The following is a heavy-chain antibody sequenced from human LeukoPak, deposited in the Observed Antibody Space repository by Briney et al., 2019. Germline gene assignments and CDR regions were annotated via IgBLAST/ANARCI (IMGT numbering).Heavy chain of an antibody. Sequence: GRTLRLSRAASVFTFRRLWMSWVPRAPGKGREGVAKKIQHGSEKYYVASLKGRFTISRDNAKNSLYLQMNSLRAEDTAVYYCARDSPGIMIFGVVTPNGGQGTLVTVSS. CDR1: VFTFRRLW. CDR2: KIQHGSEK. D-gene: IGHD3-3*01. V-gene: IGHV3-7*05. J-gene: IGHJ4*02. CDR3: ARDSPGIMIFGVVTPN.